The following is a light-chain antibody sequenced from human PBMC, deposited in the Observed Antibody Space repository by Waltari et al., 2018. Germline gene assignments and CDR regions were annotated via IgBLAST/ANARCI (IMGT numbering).Light chain of an antibody. V-gene: IGKV3-15*01. CDR1: QSVSSN. CDR3: QQYNTWPPIT. Sequence: EIVMTQSPATLSASPGERATLSCRASQSVSSNLAWYQQKPGQTPRLLIYEASTRPTGIPARFSGSGSGTEFTLSISSQQSEDFAVYYCQQYNTWPPITFGQGTRLEIK. CDR2: EAS. J-gene: IGKJ5*01.